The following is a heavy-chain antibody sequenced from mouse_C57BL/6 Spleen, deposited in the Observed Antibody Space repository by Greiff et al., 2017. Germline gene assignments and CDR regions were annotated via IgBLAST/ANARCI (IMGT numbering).Heavy chain of an antibody. V-gene: IGHV1-39*01. Sequence: LQLQQSGPELVKPGASVKISCKASGYSFTDYNLNWVQQSNGKSLEWIGVINPNSGTTSYNQKFKGKATLTVDQSSSTAYMQLNRLTSEDSAVYYSARWDYYGTSHWYIDVWGTGTTGTVSS. CDR3: ARWDYYGTSHWYIDV. J-gene: IGHJ1*03. CDR2: INPNSGTT. D-gene: IGHD1-1*01. CDR1: GYSFTDYN.